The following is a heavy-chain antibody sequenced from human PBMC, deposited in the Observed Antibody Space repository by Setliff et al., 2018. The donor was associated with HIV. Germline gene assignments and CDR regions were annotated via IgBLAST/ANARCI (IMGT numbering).Heavy chain of an antibody. J-gene: IGHJ5*01. CDR1: GYSISSGYY. D-gene: IGHD3-16*01. CDR3: ARGGAVSADFDS. CDR2: INQSGNT. Sequence: SETLSLTCAVSGYSISSGYYWSWVRQSPGRGLEWIGEINQSGNTNFNPSLKSRLIISVDTSRSQFSLKLTSVTAADTAVYFCARGGAVSADFDSWGQGTLVTVSS. V-gene: IGHV4-38-2*01.